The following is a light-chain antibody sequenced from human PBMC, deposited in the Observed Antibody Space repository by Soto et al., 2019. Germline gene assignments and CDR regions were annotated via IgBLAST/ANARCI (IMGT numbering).Light chain of an antibody. CDR1: QGISNY. CDR3: QKFTSAPIT. J-gene: IGKJ5*01. V-gene: IGKV1-27*01. CDR2: AAS. Sequence: DIQMTQSPSSLSASVGDRVSITCRASQGISNYLAWYQQKPGIVPKRLIYAASTLQSGVPSRFSGSGSGTDFTLTISSLQPEDVATFYCQKFTSAPITFGQGTRLEIK.